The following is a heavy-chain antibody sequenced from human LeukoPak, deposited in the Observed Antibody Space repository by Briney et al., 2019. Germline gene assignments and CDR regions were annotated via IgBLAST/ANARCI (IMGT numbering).Heavy chain of an antibody. J-gene: IGHJ4*02. D-gene: IGHD4-17*01. Sequence: ASVKVSCKASGYTFTSYAMHWVRQAPGQRLEWMGWINAGNGNTKYSQKFQGRVTITRDTSASTAYMELSSLRSEDTAVYYCARDLIYYGDLGYWGQGTLVTVSS. CDR3: ARDLIYYGDLGY. CDR1: GYTFTSYA. V-gene: IGHV1-3*01. CDR2: INAGNGNT.